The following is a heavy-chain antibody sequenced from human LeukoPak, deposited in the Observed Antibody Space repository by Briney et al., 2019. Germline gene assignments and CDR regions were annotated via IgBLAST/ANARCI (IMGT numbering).Heavy chain of an antibody. CDR2: ISSSGSTI. CDR3: AELGITMIGGV. J-gene: IGHJ6*04. CDR1: GFTFSSYE. V-gene: IGHV3-48*03. Sequence: GGSLRLSCAASGFTFSSYEMYWVRQAPGKGLEWVSYISSSGSTICYADSVKGRFTISRDNAKNSLYLQMNSLRAEDTAVYYCAELGITMIGGVWGKGTTVTISS. D-gene: IGHD3-10*02.